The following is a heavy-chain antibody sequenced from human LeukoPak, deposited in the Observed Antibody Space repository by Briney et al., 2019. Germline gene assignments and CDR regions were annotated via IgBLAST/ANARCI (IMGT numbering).Heavy chain of an antibody. Sequence: SETLSLTCTVSGGSIRSRSHYWGWIRQPPGKVLGWIGSIYYRWSTCYNPSLNPSLKSRVTISVDTYKHHFSLNLRSVTAADTAVFYCARHFGFSSSWYGFDYWGQGTLVTVSS. CDR1: GGSIRSRSHY. CDR3: ARHFGFSSSWYGFDY. J-gene: IGHJ4*02. CDR2: IYYRWST. D-gene: IGHD6-13*01. V-gene: IGHV4-39*01.